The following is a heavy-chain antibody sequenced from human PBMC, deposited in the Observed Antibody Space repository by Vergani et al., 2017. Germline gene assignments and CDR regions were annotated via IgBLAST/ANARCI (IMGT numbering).Heavy chain of an antibody. CDR2: IIPIFGTA. CDR1: GGTFSSYA. CDR3: ASQYCSRAACANWFDP. Sequence: QVQLVQSGAEVKKPGSSVKVSCKASGGTFSSYAISWVRQAPGQGLEWMGGIIPIFGTANYAQKFQGRVTITADESTSTAYMELSSLRSEDTAVYYCASQYCSRAACANWFDPWGQGTLVTVSS. D-gene: IGHD2-2*01. J-gene: IGHJ5*02. V-gene: IGHV1-69*01.